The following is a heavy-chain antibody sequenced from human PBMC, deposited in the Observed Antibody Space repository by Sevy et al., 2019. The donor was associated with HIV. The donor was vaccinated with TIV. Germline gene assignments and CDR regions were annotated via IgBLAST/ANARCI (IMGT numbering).Heavy chain of an antibody. CDR2: VSHAGSTK. CDR1: GFTFYSYP. V-gene: IGHV3-30*04. CDR3: ARPGITSGFLYYYDY. Sequence: GGSLRLSCAASGFTFYSYPLHWVRQAPGKGLEWVAVVSHAGSTKYYADSVKGRFTISRDNSKNTLYLQMNSLRAEDTAVYYCARPGITSGFLYYYDYWGQGTLVTVSS. J-gene: IGHJ4*02. D-gene: IGHD5-12*01.